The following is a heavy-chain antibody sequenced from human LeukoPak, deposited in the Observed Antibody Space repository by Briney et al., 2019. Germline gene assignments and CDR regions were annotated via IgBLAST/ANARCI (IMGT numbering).Heavy chain of an antibody. CDR3: TKREVVGATKTYSDY. CDR2: ITGSGGTT. D-gene: IGHD1-26*01. J-gene: IGHJ4*02. V-gene: IGHV3-23*01. Sequence: GGSLRLSCAASGFTFRSYAMSWVRQAPGKGLEWVSSITGSGGTTYYADSVKGRFTISRDNSKNTLYLQMNSLRAEDTAVYYCTKREVVGATKTYSDYWGQGTLVTVSS. CDR1: GFTFRSYA.